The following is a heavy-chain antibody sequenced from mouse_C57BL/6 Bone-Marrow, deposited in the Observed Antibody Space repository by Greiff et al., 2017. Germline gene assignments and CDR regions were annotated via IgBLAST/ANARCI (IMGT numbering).Heavy chain of an antibody. J-gene: IGHJ4*01. V-gene: IGHV5-9-1*02. CDR1: GFTFSSYA. CDR2: ISSGGDYI. Sequence: EVKLVESGEGLVKPGGSLKLSCAASGFTFSSYAMSWVRQTPEKRLEWVAYISSGGDYIYYADTVKGRFTISRDNARNTLYLQMSSLKSEDAAMYYCTRARTGDYAMDDWGQGTSVTVAS. CDR3: TRARTGDYAMDD.